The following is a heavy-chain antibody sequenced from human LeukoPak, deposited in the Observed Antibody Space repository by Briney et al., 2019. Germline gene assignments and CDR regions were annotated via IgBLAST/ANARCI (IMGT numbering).Heavy chain of an antibody. CDR2: ISYDGSNK. V-gene: IGHV3-30*04. Sequence: GGSLRLSCAASGFTFSSYAMHWVRQAPGKGLEWVAVISYDGSNKYYADPVKGRFTISRDNSKNTLYLQMNSLRAEDTAVYYCARDSSGWSHFDYWGQGTLVTVSS. CDR3: ARDSSGWSHFDY. J-gene: IGHJ4*02. D-gene: IGHD6-19*01. CDR1: GFTFSSYA.